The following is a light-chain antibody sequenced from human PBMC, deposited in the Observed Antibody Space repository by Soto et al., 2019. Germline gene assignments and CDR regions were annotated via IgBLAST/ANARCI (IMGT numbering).Light chain of an antibody. J-gene: IGKJ1*01. CDR1: QGISSY. V-gene: IGKV1-9*01. CDR3: QQLNSQGT. Sequence: DIQLTQSPSFLSASVGDRVTITCRASQGISSYLAWYQQKPGKAPKLLIYAASTLQSGVPSRFSGSGSGTEFTLTISSLQPEDFATYYCQQLNSQGTFGHGTKVEIK. CDR2: AAS.